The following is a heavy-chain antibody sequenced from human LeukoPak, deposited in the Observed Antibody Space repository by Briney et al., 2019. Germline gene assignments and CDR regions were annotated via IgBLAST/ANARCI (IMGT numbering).Heavy chain of an antibody. CDR2: ISYDGSNK. D-gene: IGHD3-10*01. Sequence: GRSLRLSCAASGFTFSSYAMHWVRQAPGKGLEWVAVISYDGSNKYYADSVKGRFTISRDSSKNTLYLQMNSLRAEDTAVYYCAREKYYYGSGSYSAFDIWGQGTMVTVSS. CDR3: AREKYYYGSGSYSAFDI. V-gene: IGHV3-30*04. CDR1: GFTFSSYA. J-gene: IGHJ3*02.